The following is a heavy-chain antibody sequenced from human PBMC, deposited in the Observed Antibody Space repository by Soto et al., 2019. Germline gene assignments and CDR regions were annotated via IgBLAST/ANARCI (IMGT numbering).Heavy chain of an antibody. CDR3: EVTTGY. V-gene: IGHV1-8*01. Sequence: QVQVVQSRAEVKKPGASVKVSCKTSGYTFTDYDINWIRQAPGQGIEWMGWVSPDSGNAGYAPQVQGRVSMTSDTSISTVYMELSSLRAEDTAVYFCEVTTGYWGQGTMVTVSS. D-gene: IGHD2-21*02. J-gene: IGHJ4*02. CDR1: GYTFTDYD. CDR2: VSPDSGNA.